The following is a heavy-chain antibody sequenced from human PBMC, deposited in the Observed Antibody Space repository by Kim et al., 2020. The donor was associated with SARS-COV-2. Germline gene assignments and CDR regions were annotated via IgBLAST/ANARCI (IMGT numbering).Heavy chain of an antibody. Sequence: WGSLRLSCAASGFTFSSYDIHWVRQAPGKGLEWVAVIWYDGSNKYYADSVKGRFTISRDNSKNTLYLQMHSLRAEDTAVYYCAREKDSSSWQYGGGFDY. V-gene: IGHV3-33*01. CDR3: AREKDSSSWQYGGGFDY. CDR1: GFTFSSYD. CDR2: IWYDGSNK. J-gene: IGHJ4*01. D-gene: IGHD6-13*01.